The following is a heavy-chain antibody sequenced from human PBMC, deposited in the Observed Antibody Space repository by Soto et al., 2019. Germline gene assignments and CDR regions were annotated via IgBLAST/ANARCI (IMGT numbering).Heavy chain of an antibody. CDR3: AKEKIAVAAPPDY. D-gene: IGHD6-19*01. CDR2: ISYDGSNK. J-gene: IGHJ4*02. CDR1: GFTFSSYG. V-gene: IGHV3-30*18. Sequence: QVQLVESGGGVVQPGRFLRLSCAASGFTFSSYGMHWVRQAPGKGLEWVAVISYDGSNKYYADSVKGRFTISRDNSKNTLYLQMNSLRAEDTAVYYCAKEKIAVAAPPDYWGQGTLVTVSS.